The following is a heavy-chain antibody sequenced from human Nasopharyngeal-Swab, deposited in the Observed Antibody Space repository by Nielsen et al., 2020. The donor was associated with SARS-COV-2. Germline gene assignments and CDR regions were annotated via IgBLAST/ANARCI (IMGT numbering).Heavy chain of an antibody. D-gene: IGHD6-13*01. CDR3: ARDSSSSWYEGYDAFDI. CDR1: GFTVSSNY. Sequence: GGSLRLSFAASGFTVSSNYMSWVRQAPGKGLEWVSVIYSGGSTYYADSVKGRFTISRDNSKNTLYLLMNSLRAEDTAVYYCARDSSSSWYEGYDAFDIWGQGTMVTVSS. J-gene: IGHJ3*02. V-gene: IGHV3-53*01. CDR2: IYSGGST.